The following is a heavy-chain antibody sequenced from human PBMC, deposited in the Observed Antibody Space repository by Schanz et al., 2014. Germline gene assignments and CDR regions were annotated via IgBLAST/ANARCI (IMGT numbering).Heavy chain of an antibody. Sequence: QVQLVQSGAEVKKPGSSVKVSCKASGGTFSSFAIFWVRQAPGQGLEWMGTIIPILDITNYAQKFQGRVTITADKSTSTAYMELRSLRSDDTAVYYCARLSNSSVGYFDYWGQGTLVTVSS. CDR1: GGTFSSFA. CDR3: ARLSNSSVGYFDY. V-gene: IGHV1-69*04. J-gene: IGHJ4*02. D-gene: IGHD6-6*01. CDR2: IIPILDIT.